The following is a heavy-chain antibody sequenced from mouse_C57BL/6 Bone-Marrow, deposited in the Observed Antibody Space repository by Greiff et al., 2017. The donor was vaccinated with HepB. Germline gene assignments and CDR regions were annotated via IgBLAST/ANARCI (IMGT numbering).Heavy chain of an antibody. CDR2: INPSSGYT. J-gene: IGHJ1*03. CDR1: GYTFTSYW. D-gene: IGHD1-1*01. V-gene: IGHV1-7*01. Sequence: VQLQQSGAELAKPGASVKLSCKASGYTFTSYWMHWVKQRPGQGLEWIGYINPSSGYTKYNQKFKDKATLTADKSSSTAYMQLSSLTYEDSAVYYCAIGSSSWYFDVWGTGTTVTVSS. CDR3: AIGSSSWYFDV.